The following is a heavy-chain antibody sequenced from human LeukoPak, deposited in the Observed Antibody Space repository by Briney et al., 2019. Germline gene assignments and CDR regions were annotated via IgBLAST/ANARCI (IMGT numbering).Heavy chain of an antibody. CDR3: ATDPWDYVWGSYFDS. J-gene: IGHJ4*02. CDR2: IKKDGSEK. V-gene: IGHV3-7*01. CDR1: GFTFSSYW. D-gene: IGHD3-16*01. Sequence: GGSLRLSCAASGFTFSSYWMSWVRQAPGKGLEWVANIKKDGSEKYYVDSVKGRFTISRDNAKNSLYLQLNTLRAEDTAVYYCATDPWDYVWGSYFDSWGQGTLVTVSS.